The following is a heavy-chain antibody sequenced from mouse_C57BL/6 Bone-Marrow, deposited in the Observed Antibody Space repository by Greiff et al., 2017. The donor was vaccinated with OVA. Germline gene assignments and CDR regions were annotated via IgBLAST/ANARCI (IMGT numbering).Heavy chain of an antibody. J-gene: IGHJ3*01. Sequence: EVQLQQSGPELVKPGASVKMSCKASGYTFTDYNMHWVKQSHGKSLEWIGYINPNNGGTSYNQKFKGKATLTVNKSSSTAYMELRSVTSEDSAVYYCARREYYGSNAFAYWGQGTLVTVSA. CDR3: ARREYYGSNAFAY. CDR2: INPNNGGT. CDR1: GYTFTDYN. D-gene: IGHD1-1*01. V-gene: IGHV1-22*01.